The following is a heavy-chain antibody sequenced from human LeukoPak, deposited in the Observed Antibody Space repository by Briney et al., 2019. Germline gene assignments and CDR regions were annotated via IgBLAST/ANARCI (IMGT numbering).Heavy chain of an antibody. D-gene: IGHD2-2*01. CDR3: ARKICSSTSCYHYYFDY. J-gene: IGHJ4*02. V-gene: IGHV1-69*13. CDR1: GGTFSSYA. CDR2: IIPIFGTA. Sequence: ASVKVSCKASGGTFSSYAISWVRQAPGQGLEWMGGIIPIFGTANYAQKSQGRVTITADESTSTAYMELSSLRSEDTAVYYCARKICSSTSCYHYYFDYWGQGTLVTVSS.